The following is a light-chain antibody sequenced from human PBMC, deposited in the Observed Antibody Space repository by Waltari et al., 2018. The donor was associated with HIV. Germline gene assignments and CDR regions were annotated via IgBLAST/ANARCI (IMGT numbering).Light chain of an antibody. CDR2: AAS. CDR3: QQSHSTPWT. V-gene: IGKV1-39*01. CDR1: QSIRIY. Sequence: DIQMTQSPSSLSASVGDRVTITCRASQSIRIYLNWYQQKSGKAPKLLIYAASSLQSGVPSRFSGSGSGAEYTLTIISLQPEDFATYYCQQSHSTPWTFGQGTKVEIK. J-gene: IGKJ1*01.